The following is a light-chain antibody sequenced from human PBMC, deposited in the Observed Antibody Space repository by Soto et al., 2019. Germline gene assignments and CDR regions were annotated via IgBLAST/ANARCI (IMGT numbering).Light chain of an antibody. V-gene: IGKV1-27*01. CDR2: AAS. CDR1: QGIRNF. Sequence: DIQMTQSPTSLSASVGDRVTITCLASQGIRNFVAWYQQKPGKAPKLLIYAASTLQSGVPSRFSGSASGTDFTLTINSLQPEDVATYSCQKYSSVPVFGPGTKVEIK. CDR3: QKYSSVPV. J-gene: IGKJ3*01.